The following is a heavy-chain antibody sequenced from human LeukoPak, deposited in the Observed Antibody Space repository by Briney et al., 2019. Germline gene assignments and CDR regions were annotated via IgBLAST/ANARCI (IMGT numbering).Heavy chain of an antibody. CDR2: IYYSGST. J-gene: IGHJ5*02. V-gene: IGHV4-59*08. CDR1: GDSISSYY. Sequence: SETLSLTCTVSGDSISSYYWSWIRQPPGKGLEWIGYIYYSGSTNYNPSLKGRVTISVDTSKTQFSLKLSSVTAADTAVYYCARHGYSYGFQAFDPWGQGTLVTVSS. CDR3: ARHGYSYGFQAFDP. D-gene: IGHD5-18*01.